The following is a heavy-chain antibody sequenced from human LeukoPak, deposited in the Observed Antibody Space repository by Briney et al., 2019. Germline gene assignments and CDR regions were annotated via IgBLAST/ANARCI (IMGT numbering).Heavy chain of an antibody. CDR2: IYYSGST. Sequence: SETLSLTCTVSGGSISSSSYYWGWIRQPPGKGLEWIGSIYYSGSTYYNPSLKSRATISVDTSKNQFSLKLSSVTAADTAVYYCARRSAVAGTIDYWGQGTLVTVSS. CDR3: ARRSAVAGTIDY. J-gene: IGHJ4*02. V-gene: IGHV4-39*01. CDR1: GGSISSSSYY. D-gene: IGHD6-19*01.